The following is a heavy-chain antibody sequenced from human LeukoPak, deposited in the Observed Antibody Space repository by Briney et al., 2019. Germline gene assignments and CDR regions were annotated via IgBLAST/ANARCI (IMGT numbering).Heavy chain of an antibody. J-gene: IGHJ4*02. Sequence: AASVKVSFKASGYTFTGYYMHWVRQAPGQGLEWMGWINPDSGGTNYAQKFQGRVTMTRDTSISTAYMELSRLRSDDTAVYYCARDRSMVPYYYDSSGYYSTSHFDYWGQGTLVTVSS. CDR1: GYTFTGYY. V-gene: IGHV1-2*02. CDR3: ARDRSMVPYYYDSSGYYSTSHFDY. CDR2: INPDSGGT. D-gene: IGHD3-22*01.